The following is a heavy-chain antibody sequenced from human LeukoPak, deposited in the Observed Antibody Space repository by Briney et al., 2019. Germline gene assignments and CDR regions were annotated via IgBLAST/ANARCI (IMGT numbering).Heavy chain of an antibody. CDR2: IYYSGST. D-gene: IGHD6-19*01. Sequence: SETLSLTCTGSGGSISSYYWSWIRQPPGKGLEWIGYIYYSGSTNYNPSLKSRVTISVDTSKNQFSLKLSSVTAADTAVYYCAREEVAGTGWFDPWGQGTLVTVSS. J-gene: IGHJ5*02. V-gene: IGHV4-59*01. CDR1: GGSISSYY. CDR3: AREEVAGTGWFDP.